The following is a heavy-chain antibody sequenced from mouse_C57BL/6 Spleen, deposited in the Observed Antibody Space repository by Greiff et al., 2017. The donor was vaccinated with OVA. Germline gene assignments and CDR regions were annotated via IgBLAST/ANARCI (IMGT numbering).Heavy chain of an antibody. V-gene: IGHV1-72*01. CDR1: GYTFTSYW. J-gene: IGHJ2*01. Sequence: QVQLKQPGAELVKPGASVKLSCKASGYTFTSYWMHWVKQRPGRGLEWIGRIDPNSGGTKYNEKFKSQATLTVDKPSSTAYMQLSSLTSEDSAVYYCAKGVYYGYCFDYWGQGTTLTVSS. CDR2: IDPNSGGT. CDR3: AKGVYYGYCFDY. D-gene: IGHD2-2*01.